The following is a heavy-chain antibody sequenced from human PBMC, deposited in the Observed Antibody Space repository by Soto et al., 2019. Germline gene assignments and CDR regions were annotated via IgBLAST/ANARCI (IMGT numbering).Heavy chain of an antibody. Sequence: QVQLVESGGGVVQPGRSLRLSCAASGFTFSSYGMHWVRQAPGKGLEWVAVISYDGSNKYYADSVKGRFTISRDNSKNTLYLQMNSLRAEDTAVYYCAKDLDSSWYWGIAVAGRKGGSDYWGQGTLVTVSS. D-gene: IGHD6-19*01. J-gene: IGHJ4*02. V-gene: IGHV3-30*18. CDR1: GFTFSSYG. CDR3: AKDLDSSWYWGIAVAGRKGGSDY. CDR2: ISYDGSNK.